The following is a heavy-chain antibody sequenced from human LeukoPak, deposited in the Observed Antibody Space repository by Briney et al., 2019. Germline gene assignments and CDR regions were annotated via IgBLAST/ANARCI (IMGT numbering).Heavy chain of an antibody. CDR1: GFTFSSYA. J-gene: IGHJ4*02. D-gene: IGHD3-3*01. CDR2: IGGNGGST. Sequence: GGSLRLSCAASGFTFSSYAMNWVRQAPGKGLEWVSVIGGNGGSTYYADSVKGRFTISRDNSKNTLYLHMNSLRAEDTAVYYCARGDDFWSGPFDYWGQGTLVTVSS. V-gene: IGHV3-23*01. CDR3: ARGDDFWSGPFDY.